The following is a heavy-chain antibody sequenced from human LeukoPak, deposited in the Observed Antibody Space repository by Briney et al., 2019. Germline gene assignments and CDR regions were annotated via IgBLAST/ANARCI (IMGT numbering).Heavy chain of an antibody. J-gene: IGHJ4*02. D-gene: IGHD6-19*01. CDR3: ARVEGWYFDY. CDR1: GGSISSGGYS. V-gene: IGHV4-30-2*01. Sequence: SQTLSLTCAVSGGSISSGGYSWSWIRQPPGKGLEWIGYIYHSGSTYYNPSLKSRVTISVDRSKNQFSLKLSSVTAADTAVYYCARVEGWYFDYWGQGTLVTVSS. CDR2: IYHSGST.